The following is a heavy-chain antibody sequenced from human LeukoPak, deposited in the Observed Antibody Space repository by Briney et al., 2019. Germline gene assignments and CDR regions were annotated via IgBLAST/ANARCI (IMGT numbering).Heavy chain of an antibody. CDR1: GFTFSSYW. CDR3: ARGGGLDV. J-gene: IGHJ6*02. D-gene: IGHD3-16*01. V-gene: IGHV3-7*03. CDR2: INHNGNVN. Sequence: GGSLRLSCAASGFTFSSYWMNWARQTPGKGLEWVASINHNGNVNYYVDSVKGRFTISRDNAKNSLYLQMSNLRAEDTAVYFCARGGGLDVWGRGATVTVSS.